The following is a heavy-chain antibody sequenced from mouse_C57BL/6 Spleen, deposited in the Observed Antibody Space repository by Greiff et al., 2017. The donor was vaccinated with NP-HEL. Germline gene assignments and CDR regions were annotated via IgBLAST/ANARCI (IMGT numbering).Heavy chain of an antibody. J-gene: IGHJ2*01. Sequence: VQLQQSGPELVKPGDSVKISCKASGYSFTGYFMNWVMQSHGKSLEWIGRINPYNGDTFYNQKFKGKATLTVDKSSSTAHMELRSLTSEDSEFYYCARFTTVVEGFDYWGQGTTLTVSS. CDR1: GYSFTGYF. CDR3: ARFTTVVEGFDY. V-gene: IGHV1-20*01. D-gene: IGHD1-1*01. CDR2: INPYNGDT.